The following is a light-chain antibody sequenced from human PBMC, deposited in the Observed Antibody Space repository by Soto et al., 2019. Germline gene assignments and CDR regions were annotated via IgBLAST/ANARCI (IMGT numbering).Light chain of an antibody. CDR2: GTS. CDR3: QQYGAAPGT. V-gene: IGKV3-20*01. Sequence: VWTPKPGKLSVSAGEIASLCCRVSQSVGSTYLAWYQQKPGQAPWLLIYGTSSRATGIAGRFSCSGPGTDFTLTISTLEPCGSAVYNCQQYGAAPGTFGQGTKVDI. J-gene: IGKJ1*01. CDR1: QSVGSTY.